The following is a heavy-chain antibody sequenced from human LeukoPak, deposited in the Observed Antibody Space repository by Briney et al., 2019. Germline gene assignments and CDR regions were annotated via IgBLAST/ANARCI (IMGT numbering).Heavy chain of an antibody. CDR3: ARVVRGVVTSNWFDA. J-gene: IGHJ5*02. D-gene: IGHD2-21*02. CDR2: VASSGTS. V-gene: IGHV4-59*01. CDR1: GDSLNTYY. Sequence: SETLSLTCTVSGDSLNTYYWTWIRQTPGKELEWIGFVASSGTSNYNPSLKSRVSISIDTSKNQFSLALTSVTPADTAVYYCARVVRGVVTSNWFDAGGQGTLVSVSS.